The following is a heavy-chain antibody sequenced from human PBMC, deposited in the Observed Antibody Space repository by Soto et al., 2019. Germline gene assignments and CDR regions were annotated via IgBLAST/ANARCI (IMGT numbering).Heavy chain of an antibody. J-gene: IGHJ4*02. CDR2: ISSSGSTI. CDR1: GFTFSDYY. Sequence: GGSLRLSCAASGFTFSDYYMSWIRQAPGKGLEWVSYISSSGSTIYYADSVKGRFTISRDNAKNSLYLQMNSLRAEDTAVYYCARTGLEVLRFLEWFHDYWGQGTLVTAPQ. V-gene: IGHV3-11*01. D-gene: IGHD3-3*01. CDR3: ARTGLEVLRFLEWFHDY.